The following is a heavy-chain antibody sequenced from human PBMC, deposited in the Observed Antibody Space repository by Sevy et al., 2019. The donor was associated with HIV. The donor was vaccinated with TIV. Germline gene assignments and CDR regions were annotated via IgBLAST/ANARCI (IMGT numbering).Heavy chain of an antibody. CDR3: AKDRAVVRGVITLYYFDY. D-gene: IGHD3-10*01. V-gene: IGHV3-23*01. J-gene: IGHJ4*02. Sequence: GGSLRLSCAASGFTFSSYAMSWVRQAPGKGLEWVSAISGSGGSTYYADSVKGRFTISRDNSKNTLYLQMNSLRAEDTAVYYCAKDRAVVRGVITLYYFDYWGQGTLVTVSS. CDR1: GFTFSSYA. CDR2: ISGSGGST.